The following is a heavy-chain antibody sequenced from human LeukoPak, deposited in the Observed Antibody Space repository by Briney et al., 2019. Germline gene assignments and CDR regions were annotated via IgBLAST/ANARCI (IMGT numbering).Heavy chain of an antibody. CDR1: GYSISSGYY. D-gene: IGHD1-26*01. CDR2: YHSGST. Sequence: SETLSLTCTVSGYSISSGYYWGWIRQPPGKGLEWIGIYHSGSTSYNPSLKSRVTMSVDTSKNQFSLKLSSVTAADTAVYYCARGEGGASIFWGQGTLVTVSS. J-gene: IGHJ4*02. CDR3: ARGEGGASIF. V-gene: IGHV4-38-2*02.